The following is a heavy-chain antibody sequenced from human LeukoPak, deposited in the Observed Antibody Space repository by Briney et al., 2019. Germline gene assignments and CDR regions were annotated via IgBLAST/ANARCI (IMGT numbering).Heavy chain of an antibody. CDR3: AKKEYSYGSNYYYYGMDV. V-gene: IGHV3-23*01. J-gene: IGHJ6*02. CDR1: GFTFSSYA. Sequence: QPGGSLRLSCAASGFTFSSYAMSWVRQAPGKGLEWVSAISGSGGSTYYADSVKGRFPISRDNSKNTLYLQMNSLRAEDTAVYYCAKKEYSYGSNYYYYGMDVWGQGTTVTVSS. CDR2: ISGSGGST. D-gene: IGHD5-18*01.